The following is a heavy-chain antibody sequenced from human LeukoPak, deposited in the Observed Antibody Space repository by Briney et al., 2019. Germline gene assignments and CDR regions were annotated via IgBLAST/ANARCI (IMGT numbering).Heavy chain of an antibody. Sequence: SETLSLTCAVYGGSFSGYYWSWIRQPPGKGLEWIGEINHSGSTNYNPSLKSRVTISVDTSKNQFSLKLSSVTAADTAVYYCARGWQWLFYFDYWGQGTLVTASS. CDR3: ARGWQWLFYFDY. J-gene: IGHJ4*02. V-gene: IGHV4-34*01. CDR1: GGSFSGYY. D-gene: IGHD6-19*01. CDR2: INHSGST.